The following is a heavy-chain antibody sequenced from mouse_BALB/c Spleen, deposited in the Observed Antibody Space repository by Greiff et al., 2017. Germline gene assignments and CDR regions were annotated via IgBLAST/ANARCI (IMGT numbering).Heavy chain of an antibody. CDR3: ARGTRFAY. V-gene: IGHV5-17*02. D-gene: IGHD3-3*01. CDR1: GFTFSSFG. Sequence: EVNVVESGGGLVQPGGSRKLSCAASGFTFSSFGMHWVRQAPEQGLEWVAYISSGSSTIYYADTVKGRFTISRDNPKNTLFLQMTSLRSEDTAMYYCARGTRFAYWGQGTLVTVSA. J-gene: IGHJ3*01. CDR2: ISSGSSTI.